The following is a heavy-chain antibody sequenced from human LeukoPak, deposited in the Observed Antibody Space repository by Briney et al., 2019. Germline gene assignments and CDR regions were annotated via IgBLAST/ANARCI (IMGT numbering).Heavy chain of an antibody. CDR1: GFTFSNYA. CDR3: ARRYYGSGSSFDY. V-gene: IGHV3-64*01. J-gene: IGHJ4*02. CDR2: ISSNGGST. D-gene: IGHD3-10*01. Sequence: GGSLRLSCAASGFTFSNYAMHWVRQAPGKGLESVSSISSNGGSTYYANSVKGRFTISRDNSKNTLYLQMGDLRPEDMAVYYCARRYYGSGSSFDYWGQGTLVTVSS.